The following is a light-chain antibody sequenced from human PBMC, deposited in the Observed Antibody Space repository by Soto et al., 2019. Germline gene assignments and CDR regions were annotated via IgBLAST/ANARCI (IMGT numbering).Light chain of an antibody. CDR3: SSYTASSTSV. J-gene: IGLJ1*01. CDR1: SSDVGGYIY. V-gene: IGLV2-14*01. CDR2: EVS. Sequence: QSALTQPASVSGSPGQSITISCTGTSSDVGGYIYVSWFQQYPGKAPKLIIYEVSSRPSGVSNRFSGSKSGNTASLTISGLQAEDEADYYCSSYTASSTSVFGTGTKVTVL.